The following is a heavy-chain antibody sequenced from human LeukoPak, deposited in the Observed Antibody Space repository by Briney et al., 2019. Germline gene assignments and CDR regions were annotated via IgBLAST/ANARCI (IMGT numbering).Heavy chain of an antibody. CDR2: IYTSGST. CDR3: ANHGDYYDSSGYYRV. V-gene: IGHV4-4*07. D-gene: IGHD3-22*01. CDR1: GGSISSYY. J-gene: IGHJ4*02. Sequence: PSETLSLTCTVSGGSISSYYWSWIRQPAGKGLEWIGRIYTSGSTNYNPSLKSRVTMSVDTSKNQFSLKLSSVTAADTAVYYCANHGDYYDSSGYYRVWGQGTLVTVSS.